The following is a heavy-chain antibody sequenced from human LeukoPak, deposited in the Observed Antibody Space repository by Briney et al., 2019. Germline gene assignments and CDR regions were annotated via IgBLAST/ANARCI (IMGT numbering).Heavy chain of an antibody. D-gene: IGHD6-6*01. J-gene: IGHJ4*02. V-gene: IGHV1-46*03. CDR3: ARGKGAARAFDY. CDR1: GYSFTSYY. CDR2: INPSGGST. Sequence: GASAKVSCKASGYSFTSYYMHWVRQAPGQGLEWMGIINPSGGSTTYAQEFQGRVTMTRDTSTSTVYMQLSSLSSEDTAVYYCARGKGAARAFDYWGQGTLVTVSS.